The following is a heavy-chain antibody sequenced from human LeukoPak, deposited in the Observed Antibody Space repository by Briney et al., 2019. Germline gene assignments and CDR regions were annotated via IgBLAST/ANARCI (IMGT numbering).Heavy chain of an antibody. V-gene: IGHV3-11*01. J-gene: IGHJ4*02. CDR1: GFTFSDYY. CDR3: ARDGAAAAAYFDY. CDR2: ISSSGTTI. Sequence: GGSLRLSCAASGFTFSDYYMSWIRQAPGKGLEWVSYISSSGTTIYYADSVKGRFTISRDNAKNSLYLQMNSLRAEDTAVYYCARDGAAAAAYFDYWGQGTLVTVSS. D-gene: IGHD6-13*01.